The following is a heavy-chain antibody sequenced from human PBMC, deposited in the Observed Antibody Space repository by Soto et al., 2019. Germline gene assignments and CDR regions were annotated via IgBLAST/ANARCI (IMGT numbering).Heavy chain of an antibody. V-gene: IGHV4-30-4*01. CDR3: TRSLSSSYSYFHP. D-gene: IGHD6-6*01. Sequence: RLCVTWGVSGDFIGRGDYYWTWIRQPPGKGLEYIGYIYKTGRTYYNPSLKSRPFISLDTSKSQFFLRLSSVTAADTAMYYCTRSLSSSYSYFHPWGQWTLLTVS. J-gene: IGHJ1*01. CDR2: IYKTGRT. CDR1: GDFIGRGDYY.